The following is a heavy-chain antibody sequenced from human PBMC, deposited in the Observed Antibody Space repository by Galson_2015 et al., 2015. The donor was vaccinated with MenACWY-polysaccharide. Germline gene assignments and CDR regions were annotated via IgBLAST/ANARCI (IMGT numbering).Heavy chain of an antibody. CDR3: ARDGGRTIGTTQRGY. D-gene: IGHD1-1*01. CDR2: INQYGSEK. Sequence: SLRLSCAASGFTFNDFWLSWVRQAPGKGLEWVANINQYGSEKHYVDSVKGRFTISRDNAKNSLYLQMNSLRAEDTAVYYCARDGGRTIGTTQRGYWGQGTLVTVSS. CDR1: GFTFNDFW. J-gene: IGHJ4*02. V-gene: IGHV3-7*01.